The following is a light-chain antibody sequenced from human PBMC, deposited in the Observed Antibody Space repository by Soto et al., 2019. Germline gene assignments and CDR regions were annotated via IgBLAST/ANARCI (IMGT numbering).Light chain of an antibody. J-gene: IGKJ4*01. CDR1: QAIRND. CDR3: LQDYNYPLT. Sequence: AIQMTQSPSSLSASIGDRVTITCRASQAIRNDLGWFQQKPGKAPKLLISAASSLHSGVPSRFIGSGSGTDFTLTISSLQPEDSATYYCLQDYNYPLTFGGGTKVEIK. V-gene: IGKV1-6*01. CDR2: AAS.